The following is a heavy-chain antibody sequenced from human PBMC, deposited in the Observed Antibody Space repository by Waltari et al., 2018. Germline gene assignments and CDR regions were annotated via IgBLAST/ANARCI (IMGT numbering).Heavy chain of an antibody. J-gene: IGHJ6*02. Sequence: QVQLVQSGAEVKKPGASVNVSCKASGYTFTSYDINWVRQATGHGIEWMGWMNPNSGNTGYAQKFQGRGTMTRNTSISTAYMELSSLRSEDTAVYYWARSRYCSGGSCYAPYYYGMDVWGQGTTVTVSS. CDR3: ARSRYCSGGSCYAPYYYGMDV. CDR1: GYTFTSYD. V-gene: IGHV1-8*01. CDR2: MNPNSGNT. D-gene: IGHD2-15*01.